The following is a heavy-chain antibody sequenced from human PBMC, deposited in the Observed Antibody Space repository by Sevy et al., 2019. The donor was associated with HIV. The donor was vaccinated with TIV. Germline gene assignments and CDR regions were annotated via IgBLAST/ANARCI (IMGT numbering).Heavy chain of an antibody. CDR1: GYTLTQLS. V-gene: IGHV1-24*01. Sequence: ASVKVSCKVSGYTLTQLSMHWVRLTPGKGLEWMASFDPEDAKTVYSQKFQGRLSMTEDTSTHTAYMELSSLRSEDTAVYYCATTKDYYESSGDPFDYWGHGTLVTVSS. D-gene: IGHD3-22*01. CDR2: FDPEDAKT. CDR3: ATTKDYYESSGDPFDY. J-gene: IGHJ4*01.